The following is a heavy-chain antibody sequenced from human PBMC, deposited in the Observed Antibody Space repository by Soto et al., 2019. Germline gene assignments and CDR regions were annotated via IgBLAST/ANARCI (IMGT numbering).Heavy chain of an antibody. J-gene: IGHJ3*02. CDR3: AKDWGDYVASAFDI. CDR1: GFTFDDYA. CDR2: ISWNSGSI. V-gene: IGHV3-9*01. D-gene: IGHD4-17*01. Sequence: GGSLRLSCAASGFTFDDYAMHWVRQAPGKGLEWVSGISWNSGSIGYADSVKGRFTISRDNAKNSLYLQMNSLRAEDTALYYCAKDWGDYVASAFDIWGQGTMVTVSS.